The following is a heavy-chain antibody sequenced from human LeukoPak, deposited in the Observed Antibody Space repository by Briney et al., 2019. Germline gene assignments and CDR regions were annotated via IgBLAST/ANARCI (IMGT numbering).Heavy chain of an antibody. CDR1: GFTFSSYG. CDR2: WHDGIYK. CDR3: ARDHLKPGAPDHYYGIDV. V-gene: IGHV3-33*01. J-gene: IGHJ6*02. Sequence: GRSLRLSCAASGFTFSSYGMHWVCQAPGKGLEWVAVWHDGIYKYYADSVKGRFTISRDDSKNTLYLEMNSLRAEDTAVYYCARDHLKPGAPDHYYGIDVWGQGTTVTVSS. D-gene: IGHD4/OR15-4a*01.